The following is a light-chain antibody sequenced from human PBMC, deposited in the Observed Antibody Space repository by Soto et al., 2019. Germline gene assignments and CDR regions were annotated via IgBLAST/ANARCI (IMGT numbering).Light chain of an antibody. V-gene: IGLV2-8*01. CDR3: SSYAGSNGVV. CDR1: SSDVGGYNY. Sequence: QSALTQPPSASGSPGQSVTISCTGTSSDVGGYNYVSWYQQHPGKAPKLMIYDVNKRPPGVPDRFSGFKSGNTASLTVSGLQAEDEADYYCSSYAGSNGVVFGGGTKVTVL. J-gene: IGLJ2*01. CDR2: DVN.